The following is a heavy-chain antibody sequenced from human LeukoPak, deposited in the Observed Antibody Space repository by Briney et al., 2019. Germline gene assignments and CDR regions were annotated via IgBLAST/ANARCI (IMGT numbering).Heavy chain of an antibody. CDR1: GFTVSSNY. D-gene: IGHD6-19*01. J-gene: IGHJ4*02. Sequence: KTGGSLRLSCVVYGFTVSSNYMSWVRQAPGKGLEWVSYISSSGSTIYYADSVKGRFTISRDNAKNSLYLQMNSLRAEDTAVYYCARDHRGWYQGIDYWGQGTLVTVSS. V-gene: IGHV3-11*04. CDR3: ARDHRGWYQGIDY. CDR2: ISSSGSTI.